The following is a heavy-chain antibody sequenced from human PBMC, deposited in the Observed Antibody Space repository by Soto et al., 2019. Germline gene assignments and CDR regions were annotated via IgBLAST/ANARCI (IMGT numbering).Heavy chain of an antibody. CDR1: DGSLVSHGDC. D-gene: IGHD3-22*01. CDR3: ARLSYDSSGGHAFDI. Sequence: QCHKGTVADGSLVSHGDCWRWIREPPGKTLEWIGYIYFTGGTNYTPSLKSRVTMSVDTSKSQFSLSLTSVTAADTAVYYCARLSYDSSGGHAFDIWGQGKMVTFSS. CDR2: IYFTGGT. J-gene: IGHJ3*02. V-gene: IGHV4-61*08.